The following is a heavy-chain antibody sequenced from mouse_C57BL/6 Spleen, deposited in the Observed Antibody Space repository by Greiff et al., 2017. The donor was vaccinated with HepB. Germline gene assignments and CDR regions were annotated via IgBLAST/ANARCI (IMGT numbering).Heavy chain of an antibody. Sequence: QVQLQQSGPELVKPGASVKISCKASGYAFSRSWMNWVKQRPGKGLEWIGRIYPGDGDTNYNGKFKGKATLTADKSASTAYMQLSSLTSEDSAVYFCARDDGYNYYAMDYWGQGTSVTVSS. CDR1: GYAFSRSW. D-gene: IGHD2-3*01. CDR3: ARDDGYNYYAMDY. J-gene: IGHJ4*01. V-gene: IGHV1-82*01. CDR2: IYPGDGDT.